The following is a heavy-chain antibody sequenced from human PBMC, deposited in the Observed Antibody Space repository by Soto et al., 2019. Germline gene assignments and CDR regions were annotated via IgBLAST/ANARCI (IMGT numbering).Heavy chain of an antibody. CDR3: ARAGGIWFGYYYYMDV. J-gene: IGHJ6*03. CDR2: IYYSGST. CDR1: GVSISSYY. Sequence: SETLSLTCTVSGVSISSYYWSWIRQPPGKGLGWIGYIYYSGSTNYNPSLKSRVTISVDTSKNQFSLKLSSVTAADTAVYYCARAGGIWFGYYYYMDVWGKGTTVTVSS. V-gene: IGHV4-59*08. D-gene: IGHD3-10*01.